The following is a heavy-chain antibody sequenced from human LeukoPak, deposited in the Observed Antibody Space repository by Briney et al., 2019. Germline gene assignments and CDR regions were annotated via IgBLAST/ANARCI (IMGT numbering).Heavy chain of an antibody. V-gene: IGHV1-24*01. Sequence: ASVKVSCKVSGYTLTELSMHWVRQAPGKGLEWMGGFDPEDGETIYAQKFQGRVTMTEDTSTDTAYMELSSLRSDDTAVYYCATIYYYDSSGYKNWFDSWGQGTLVTVSS. CDR1: GYTLTELS. CDR2: FDPEDGET. CDR3: ATIYYYDSSGYKNWFDS. D-gene: IGHD3-22*01. J-gene: IGHJ5*01.